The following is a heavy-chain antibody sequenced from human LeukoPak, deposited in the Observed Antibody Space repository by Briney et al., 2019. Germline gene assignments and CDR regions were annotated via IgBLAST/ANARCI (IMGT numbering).Heavy chain of an antibody. J-gene: IGHJ4*02. CDR1: GFTLSSYV. Sequence: GGSLRLSCAASGFTLSSYVMSWVRQAPGKGLEWVSGISGSGGSTDYADSVKGRFTISRDNSKNTLYLQMNSLRVEDTAVYYCAKVMSGGRYYYFDYWGQGTLVTVSS. V-gene: IGHV3-23*01. D-gene: IGHD3-10*01. CDR2: ISGSGGST. CDR3: AKVMSGGRYYYFDY.